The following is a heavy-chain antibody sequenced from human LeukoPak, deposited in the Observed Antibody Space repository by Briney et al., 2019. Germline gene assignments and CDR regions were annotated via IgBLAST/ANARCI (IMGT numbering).Heavy chain of an antibody. CDR1: GFTFSSYA. J-gene: IGHJ5*02. D-gene: IGHD3-16*02. CDR2: ISYDGSNK. Sequence: PGGSLRLSCAAPGFTFSSYAMHWVRQAPGKRLGWVAVISYDGSNKYYADSVKGRFTISRDNSKNTLYLQMNNLRAEDTAVYYCARDSAYDYVWGSYRYPYNWFDPWGQGTLVTVSS. CDR3: ARDSAYDYVWGSYRYPYNWFDP. V-gene: IGHV3-30*04.